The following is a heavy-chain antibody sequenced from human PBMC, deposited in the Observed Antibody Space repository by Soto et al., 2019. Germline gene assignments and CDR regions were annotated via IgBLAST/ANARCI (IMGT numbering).Heavy chain of an antibody. CDR2: IYYSGST. CDR3: ARSRGHFWRVGGAFDI. V-gene: IGHV4-59*12. D-gene: IGHD3-3*02. Sequence: ETLSLTCTVSGGSISSYYWSWIRHPPGKVLEWIGYIYYSGSTNYNPSLKSRVTISVDKSKNQFSLKLSSVTAADTAVYYCARSRGHFWRVGGAFDIWGQGTMV. CDR1: GGSISSYY. J-gene: IGHJ3*02.